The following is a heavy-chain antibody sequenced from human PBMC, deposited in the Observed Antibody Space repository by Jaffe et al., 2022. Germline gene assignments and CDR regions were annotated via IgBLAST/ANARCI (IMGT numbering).Heavy chain of an antibody. CDR1: GYTFTSYT. D-gene: IGHD2-21*01. V-gene: IGHV7-4-1*02. J-gene: IGHJ4*02. CDR2: INTNTGNP. CDR3: ARDFTFYCVGSSCQRRFDS. Sequence: QVQLVQSGSELREPGASVMVSCKASGYTFTSYTLNWVRQSPGQGLEWMGDINTNTGNPTYAQGFTGRFVFSLDTSVSTAYLQISGLTSEDTAVYYCARDFTFYCVGSSCQRRFDSWGQGTLVTVSS.